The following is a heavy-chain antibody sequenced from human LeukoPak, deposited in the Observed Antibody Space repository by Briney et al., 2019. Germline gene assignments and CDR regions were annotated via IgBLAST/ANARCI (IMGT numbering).Heavy chain of an antibody. CDR1: GGSISSSSYY. D-gene: IGHD6-13*01. J-gene: IGHJ6*03. Sequence: PSETLSLTCTVSGGSISSSSYYWGWIRRPPGKGLEWIGSIYYSGSTYYNPSLKSRVTISVDTSKNQFSLKLSSVTAADTAVYYCASLSSSWSSSVDYYYYYMDVWGKGTTVTISS. CDR3: ASLSSSWSSSVDYYYYYMDV. V-gene: IGHV4-39*01. CDR2: IYYSGST.